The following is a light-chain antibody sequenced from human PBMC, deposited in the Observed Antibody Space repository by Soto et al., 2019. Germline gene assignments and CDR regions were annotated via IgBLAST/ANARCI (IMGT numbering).Light chain of an antibody. Sequence: ETVLTQSPATLSLSPGERAILSCRASQSVSSYLAWYQQKPGQAPRLLISDASNRATGIPVRFSGSGSGTDFTLTISSLEPEDFAVYYCQQRSSWPLTFGGGTKVEIK. J-gene: IGKJ4*01. V-gene: IGKV3-11*01. CDR1: QSVSSY. CDR2: DAS. CDR3: QQRSSWPLT.